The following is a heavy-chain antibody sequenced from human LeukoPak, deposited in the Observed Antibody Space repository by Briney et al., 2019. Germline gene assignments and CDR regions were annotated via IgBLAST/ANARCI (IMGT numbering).Heavy chain of an antibody. CDR3: TSDTVDTAVGIDC. J-gene: IGHJ4*02. D-gene: IGHD5-18*01. CDR1: GFTFSRHW. Sequence: PGGSLRLSCAGSGFTFSRHWMHWVRQVPGQGLVWVSRMNSDGSSTSYADSVKGRFIISRDNAKNTLYLQMNSLRAEDTAVYYCTSDTVDTAVGIDCWGQGTLVTVSS. V-gene: IGHV3-74*01. CDR2: MNSDGSST.